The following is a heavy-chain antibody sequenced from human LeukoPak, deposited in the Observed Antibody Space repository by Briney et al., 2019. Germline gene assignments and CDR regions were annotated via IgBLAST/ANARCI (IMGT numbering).Heavy chain of an antibody. Sequence: PGGSLRLSRAASGFTFSSYAMQWVRQAPGKGLEYVSAISSNGGSTYYANSVKGRFTISRDNAKNSLYLQMNSLRAEDTAVYYCARDIEAAGLFLDYWGQGTLVTVSS. J-gene: IGHJ4*02. D-gene: IGHD6-13*01. CDR2: ISSNGGST. V-gene: IGHV3-64*01. CDR3: ARDIEAAGLFLDY. CDR1: GFTFSSYA.